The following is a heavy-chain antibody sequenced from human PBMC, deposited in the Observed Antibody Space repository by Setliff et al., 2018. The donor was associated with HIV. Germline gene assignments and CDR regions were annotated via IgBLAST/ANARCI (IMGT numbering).Heavy chain of an antibody. CDR1: GGTFSSYA. D-gene: IGHD5-12*01. Sequence: ASVKVSCKASGGTFSSYAISWVRQAPGQGLEWMGGIIPIFGTANYAQKFQGRVTITTDESTSTAYMELSSLRSEDTAVYYCAKTYSGYDMTRHYYMDVWGKGTTVTVSS. CDR2: IIPIFGTA. J-gene: IGHJ6*03. V-gene: IGHV1-69*05. CDR3: AKTYSGYDMTRHYYMDV.